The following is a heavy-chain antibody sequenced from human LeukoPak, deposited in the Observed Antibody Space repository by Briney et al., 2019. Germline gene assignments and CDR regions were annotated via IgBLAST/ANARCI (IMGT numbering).Heavy chain of an antibody. D-gene: IGHD3-10*01. CDR3: ARDYASDY. V-gene: IGHV3-48*04. Sequence: PGGSLRLSCTASGFTFSNYWMNWVRHAPGKGLEWVSYISRSGDTIYFADSVKGRFTISRDNAKNSLYLQMSSLRAEDTAVYYCARDYASDYWGQGTLVTVSS. J-gene: IGHJ4*02. CDR2: ISRSGDTI. CDR1: GFTFSNYW.